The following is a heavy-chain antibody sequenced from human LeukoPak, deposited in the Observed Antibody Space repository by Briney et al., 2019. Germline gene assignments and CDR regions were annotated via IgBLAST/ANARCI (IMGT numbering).Heavy chain of an antibody. CDR2: INPNDGDT. V-gene: IGHV1-2*02. CDR1: GYTFTDYY. J-gene: IGHJ4*02. CDR3: ARTHTNCGGDCYPDY. D-gene: IGHD2-21*02. Sequence: ASVKVSCKASGYTFTDYYMHWVRQAPGQGFEWMGWINPNDGDTNYAQKFQGRVTMTRDTSISTAHMEVSRLRSEDTAVYYCARTHTNCGGDCYPDYWGQGTLVTVSS.